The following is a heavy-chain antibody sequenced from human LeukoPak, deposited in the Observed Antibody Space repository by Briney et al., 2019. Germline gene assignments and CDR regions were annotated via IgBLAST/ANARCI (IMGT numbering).Heavy chain of an antibody. V-gene: IGHV1-2*02. D-gene: IGHD1-1*01. J-gene: IGHJ4*02. CDR2: VNPDSGGT. Sequence: ASVKVSCRPSGYTFSGYYMHWVRQAPGQGLEWMGWVNPDSGGTNYAQNFHGRVTMTRDRSISTAYMELTRLRSDDTAVYFCASGSQIMTNWPVSYWGQGTLVTVSS. CDR3: ASGSQIMTNWPVSY. CDR1: GYTFSGYY.